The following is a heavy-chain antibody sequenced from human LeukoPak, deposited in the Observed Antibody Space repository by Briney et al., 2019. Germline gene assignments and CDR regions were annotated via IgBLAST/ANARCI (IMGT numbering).Heavy chain of an antibody. D-gene: IGHD6-13*01. CDR2: ISGSGGST. CDR1: GFTFSSYA. J-gene: IGHJ4*02. CDR3: AKDLISGSSWPRDY. Sequence: GGSLRLSCAASGFTFSSYAMSWVRQAPGKGLEWVSAISGSGGSTYYADSVKGRFTISRDNSKNTLYLQMNSLRAEDTAVYYCAKDLISGSSWPRDYWGQGTLVTVSS. V-gene: IGHV3-23*01.